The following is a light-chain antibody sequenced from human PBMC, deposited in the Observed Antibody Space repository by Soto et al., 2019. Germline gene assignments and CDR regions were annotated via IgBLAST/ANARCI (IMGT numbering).Light chain of an antibody. J-gene: IGKJ5*01. Sequence: IQMTQSPXSVSASVGARITITCRASQGISSWLAWYQQKPGKAPKLLIYAASSLQSGGPSRCSGSGAGTHVTLTISSRQHADVATDYCQQANTVPSTFGQGTRLEIK. CDR2: AAS. CDR3: QQANTVPST. CDR1: QGISSW. V-gene: IGKV1D-12*01.